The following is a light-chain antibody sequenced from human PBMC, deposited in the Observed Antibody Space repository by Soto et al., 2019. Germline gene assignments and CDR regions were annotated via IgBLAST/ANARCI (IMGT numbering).Light chain of an antibody. CDR2: GNS. CDR3: QSYDSSLSGVV. Sequence: QSVLTQPPSVAGAPGQRVTISCTWSSSNIGAGYDVHWYQQLPATAPKLLIYGNSNRPSGVRDRFSGSKSGTSASLAITGLQAEDEADYYCQSYDSSLSGVVFVGGTKVTVL. CDR1: SSNIGAGYD. J-gene: IGLJ2*01. V-gene: IGLV1-40*01.